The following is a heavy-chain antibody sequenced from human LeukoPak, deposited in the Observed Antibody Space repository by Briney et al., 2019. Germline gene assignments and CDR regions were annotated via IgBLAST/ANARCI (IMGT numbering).Heavy chain of an antibody. V-gene: IGHV4-4*07. D-gene: IGHD6-19*01. J-gene: IGHJ4*02. CDR3: ARDSNSVWRSLDY. CDR1: GDSISAYY. Sequence: TSETLSLTCTVSGDSISAYYWNWIRQPAGKGLEWIGRIYASGSSNYNPSLRSRVTMSVDTSKSQFSLTLSSVTAAVTAVYYCARDSNSVWRSLDYWGLGALVTVSS. CDR2: IYASGSS.